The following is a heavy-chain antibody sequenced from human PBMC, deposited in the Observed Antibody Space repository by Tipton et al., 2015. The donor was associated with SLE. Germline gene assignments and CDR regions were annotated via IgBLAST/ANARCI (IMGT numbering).Heavy chain of an antibody. CDR3: ARRYNWNYKDYFDY. D-gene: IGHD1-7*01. V-gene: IGHV4-39*01. J-gene: IGHJ4*02. CDR2: IYHTGTT. Sequence: TLSLTCTVSGGSISSSIPYWGWIRQPPGKGLEWIGNIYHTGTTHYNPSLKSRVTMSVDTSRNQFSLKLSSVTAADTAVYYCARRYNWNYKDYFDYWGQGTPVTVSS. CDR1: GGSISSSIPY.